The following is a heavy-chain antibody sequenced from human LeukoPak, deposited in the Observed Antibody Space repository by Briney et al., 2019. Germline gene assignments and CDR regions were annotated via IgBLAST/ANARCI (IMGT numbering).Heavy chain of an antibody. CDR1: GFTFDDYA. CDR2: INSDGSST. D-gene: IGHD2-8*01. CDR3: ARVQGHPPNGLDI. Sequence: PGRSLRLSCAASGFTFDDYAMHWVRQAPGKGLVWVSRINSDGSSTSYADSVKGRFTISRDNAKNTLYLQMNSLRAEDTAVYYCARVQGHPPNGLDIWGQGTMVTVSS. V-gene: IGHV3-74*01. J-gene: IGHJ3*02.